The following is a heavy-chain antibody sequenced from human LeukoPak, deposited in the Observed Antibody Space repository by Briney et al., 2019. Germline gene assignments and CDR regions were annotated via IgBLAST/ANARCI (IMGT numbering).Heavy chain of an antibody. Sequence: GGSLRLSCTASGFSFSNYAMSWVRQAPARGPEWVSSIRGGGETFYADSVKGRFTISRDNAKNSLYLQMNSLRAEDTAVYYCARGWYSSSWYHGGYFDYWGQGTLVTVSS. CDR1: GFSFSNYA. CDR3: ARGWYSSSWYHGGYFDY. J-gene: IGHJ4*02. D-gene: IGHD6-13*01. CDR2: IRGGGET. V-gene: IGHV3-23*01.